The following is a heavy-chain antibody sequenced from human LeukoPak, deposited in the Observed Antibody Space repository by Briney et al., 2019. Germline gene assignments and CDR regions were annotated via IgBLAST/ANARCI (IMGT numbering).Heavy chain of an antibody. D-gene: IGHD3-22*01. CDR2: ISYSGST. CDR3: ARERHSSGWYVS. Sequence: SETLSLTCTVSGGSLSSGSYYWSWVRQPPGTGLEWIGYISYSGSTNYNPPLKSRVTISVGTSKNQFSLKLSSVTAADTAVYYCARERHSSGWYVSWGQGTLVTVSS. CDR1: GGSLSSGSYY. J-gene: IGHJ5*01. V-gene: IGHV4-61*01.